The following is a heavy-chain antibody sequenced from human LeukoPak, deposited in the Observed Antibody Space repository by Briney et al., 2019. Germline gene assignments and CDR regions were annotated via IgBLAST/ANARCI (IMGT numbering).Heavy chain of an antibody. J-gene: IGHJ4*02. D-gene: IGHD3-3*01. CDR1: GYTFTSYG. CDR2: ISAYNGNT. V-gene: IGHV1-18*01. CDR3: APPIYDFWSGYYNY. Sequence: ASVKVSCKASGYTFTSYGISWVRQAPGQGLEWMGWISAYNGNTNYAQKLQGRVTMTTDTSTSTAYMELRSLRSDDTAVYYCAPPIYDFWSGYYNYWGQGTLVTVSS.